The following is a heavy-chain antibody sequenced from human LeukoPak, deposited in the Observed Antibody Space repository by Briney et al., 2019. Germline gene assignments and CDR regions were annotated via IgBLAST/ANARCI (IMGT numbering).Heavy chain of an antibody. J-gene: IGHJ4*02. CDR1: GGSLSSGGYY. D-gene: IGHD4-17*01. V-gene: IGHV4-31*03. Sequence: PSETLSLTCTVSGGSLSSGGYYWSWIRQHPGKGLVWIGYIYYSGSTYYNPSLKSRVTISVDTSNRHSSLKLSSVTAADTAVYYCARHLARATTGDYFDHWGQGSLATVSS. CDR2: IYYSGST. CDR3: ARHLARATTGDYFDH.